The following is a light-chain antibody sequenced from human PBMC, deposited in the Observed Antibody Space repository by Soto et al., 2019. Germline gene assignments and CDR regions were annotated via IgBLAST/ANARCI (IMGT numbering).Light chain of an antibody. CDR1: SGSVSTTYY. CDR2: STN. Sequence: QAVVTQEPSFSVSPGGTVTLTCALYSGSVSTTYYPTWYQQTPGQTPRTLIYSTNTRSSGVPDRFSGSILGNKAALTITGAQADDESDYYCVLYMGSGIGLFGGGTKLTVL. J-gene: IGLJ3*02. CDR3: VLYMGSGIGL. V-gene: IGLV8-61*01.